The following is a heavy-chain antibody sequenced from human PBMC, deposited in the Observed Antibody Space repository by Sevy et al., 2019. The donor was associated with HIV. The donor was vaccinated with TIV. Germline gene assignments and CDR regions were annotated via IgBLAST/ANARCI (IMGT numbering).Heavy chain of an antibody. D-gene: IGHD4-17*01. V-gene: IGHV3-48*03. CDR1: GFSFSSYE. CDR2: ITNSGTSI. J-gene: IGHJ4*02. CDR3: ARDLPPSATTVAHFDC. Sequence: GGSLRLPCAASGFSFSSYEMNWVRQAPGKGLEWVSYITNSGTSIYYSDSVKGRFTISRDNARNSLYLQMNSLRAEDTAVYYCARDLPPSATTVAHFDCWGQGTLVTVSS.